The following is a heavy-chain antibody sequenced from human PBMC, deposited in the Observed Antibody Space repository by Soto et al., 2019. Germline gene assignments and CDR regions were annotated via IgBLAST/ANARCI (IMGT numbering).Heavy chain of an antibody. D-gene: IGHD4-17*01. V-gene: IGHV3-30*19. CDR2: TSYDGSNK. CDR3: ARWGTTVGLDV. CDR1: GFTFRSYV. J-gene: IGHJ4*02. Sequence: QVQLVESGGRVVQPGTSLRLSCVGSGFTFRSYVIHWVRQAPGKGLEWVALTSYDGSNKYYDDSVKGRFTIYRDNSRHTVDLQMDSLRLEDTALYYCARWGTTVGLDVWGQGTLVSVSS.